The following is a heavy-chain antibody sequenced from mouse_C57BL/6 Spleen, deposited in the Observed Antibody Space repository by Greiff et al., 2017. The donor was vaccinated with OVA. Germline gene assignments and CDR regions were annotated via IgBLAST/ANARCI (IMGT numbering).Heavy chain of an antibody. Sequence: QVQLQQPGAELVKPGASVKMSCKASGYTFTSYWITWVKQRPGQGLEWIGDIYPGSGSTNYNEKFKSKATLTVDTSSSTAYRQLSSLTSEDSAVYYCERDSYYYGSSYYAMDYWGQGTSVTVSS. D-gene: IGHD1-1*01. CDR1: GYTFTSYW. V-gene: IGHV1-55*01. J-gene: IGHJ4*01. CDR2: IYPGSGST. CDR3: ERDSYYYGSSYYAMDY.